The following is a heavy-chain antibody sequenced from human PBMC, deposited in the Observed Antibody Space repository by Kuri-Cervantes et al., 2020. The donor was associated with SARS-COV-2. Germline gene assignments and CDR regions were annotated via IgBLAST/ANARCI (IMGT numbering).Heavy chain of an antibody. CDR1: GFTFSSYG. V-gene: IGHV3-33*01. D-gene: IGHD1-26*01. Sequence: GESLKISCAASGFTFSSYGMHWVRQAPGKGLEWVAVIWYDGSNKYYGDSVKGRFTISRDNSKNKVYLQMNSLRAEDTAVYYCAVIQNSGSYSTRSSYFDYWGQGTLVTVSS. J-gene: IGHJ4*02. CDR2: IWYDGSNK. CDR3: AVIQNSGSYSTRSSYFDY.